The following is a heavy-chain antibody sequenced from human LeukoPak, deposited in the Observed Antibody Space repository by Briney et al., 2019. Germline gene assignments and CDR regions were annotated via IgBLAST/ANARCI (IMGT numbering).Heavy chain of an antibody. V-gene: IGHV3-30*18. CDR1: GFTFSSYG. Sequence: GGSLRLSCAASGFTFSSYGMHWVRQAPGKGLEWVAGISYDGSNKYYAESVKGRFTISRDNSKNTLYLQMTSLRAEDTAVYYCAKERGCSGATGYSAAFDIWGQGTMVTVSS. CDR3: AKERGCSGATGYSAAFDI. J-gene: IGHJ3*02. CDR2: ISYDGSNK. D-gene: IGHD2-15*01.